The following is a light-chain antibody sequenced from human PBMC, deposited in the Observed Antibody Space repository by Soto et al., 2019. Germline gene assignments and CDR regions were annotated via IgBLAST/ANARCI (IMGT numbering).Light chain of an antibody. J-gene: IGKJ4*01. CDR3: QQYNNWPLT. CDR2: DAS. Sequence: IVLTQSPVTLSFSPWEIGTLSWRASQSVSTYLAWYQQKPGQAPRLLIYDASNRATGIPARFSGSGSGTEFTLTISSLQSEDFAVYYCQQYNNWPLTFGGGTKVDIK. CDR1: QSVSTY. V-gene: IGKV3-11*01.